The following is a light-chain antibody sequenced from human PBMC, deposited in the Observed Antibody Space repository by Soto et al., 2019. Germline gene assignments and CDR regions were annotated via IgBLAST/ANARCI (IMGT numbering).Light chain of an antibody. CDR3: SSYTSSSTLL. Sequence: QSALTQPASVSGSPGQSITISCTGTGSDVDVYNYVSWYQQHPGKAPKLMIYDVSNRPSGVSNRFSGSKSGNTASLTISGLQAEDEADYYCSSYTSSSTLLFGGGTKLTVL. CDR1: GSDVDVYNY. V-gene: IGLV2-14*01. J-gene: IGLJ2*01. CDR2: DVS.